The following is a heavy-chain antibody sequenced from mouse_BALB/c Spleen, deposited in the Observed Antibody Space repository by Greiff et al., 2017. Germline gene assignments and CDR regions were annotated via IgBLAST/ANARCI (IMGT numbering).Heavy chain of an antibody. D-gene: IGHD1-1*01. Sequence: QVQLQQPGAELVKPGASVKLSCKASGYTFTSYWMHWVKQRPGQGLEWIGEINPSNGRTNYNEKFKSKATLTVDKSSSTAYMQLSSLTSEDSAVYYCERDYYGSRTGYFDYWGQGTTLTVSS. J-gene: IGHJ2*01. CDR2: INPSNGRT. V-gene: IGHV1S81*02. CDR1: GYTFTSYW. CDR3: ERDYYGSRTGYFDY.